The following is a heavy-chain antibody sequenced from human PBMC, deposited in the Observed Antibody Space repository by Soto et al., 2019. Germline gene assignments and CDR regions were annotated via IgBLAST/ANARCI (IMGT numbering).Heavy chain of an antibody. D-gene: IGHD3-3*01. CDR2: ISGSGGTT. Sequence: GGSLRLSCAASGFTFSSYAMSWVRQAPGKGLEWVSAISGSGGTTYYADSVKGRFTISRDNAKNTLYLQMNSLRAEDTAVYYCAKDGPQDYDFWSGLYYYMDVWGKGTTVTVSS. CDR1: GFTFSSYA. CDR3: AKDGPQDYDFWSGLYYYMDV. V-gene: IGHV3-23*01. J-gene: IGHJ6*03.